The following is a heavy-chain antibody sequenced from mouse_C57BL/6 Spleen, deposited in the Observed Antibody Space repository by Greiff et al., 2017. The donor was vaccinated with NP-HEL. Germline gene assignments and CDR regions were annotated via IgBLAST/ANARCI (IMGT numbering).Heavy chain of an antibody. CDR3: ARSHDSSGYSLGAMDY. CDR2: INPSTGGT. V-gene: IGHV1-42*01. J-gene: IGHJ4*01. D-gene: IGHD3-2*02. Sequence: EVQLQQSGPELVKPGASVKISCKASGYSFTGYYMNWVKQSPEKSLEWIGEINPSTGGTTYNQKFKAKATLTVDKSSSTAYMQLKSLTSEDSAVYYCARSHDSSGYSLGAMDYWGQGTSVTVSS. CDR1: GYSFTGYY.